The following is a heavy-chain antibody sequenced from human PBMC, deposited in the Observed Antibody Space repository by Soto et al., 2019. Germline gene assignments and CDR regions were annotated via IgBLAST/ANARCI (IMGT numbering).Heavy chain of an antibody. J-gene: IGHJ6*04. D-gene: IGHD1-26*01. CDR1: GFSFSSFA. CDR3: AKGVELDV. V-gene: IGHV3-23*01. Sequence: EVLLLESGGGLVQPGGSLRLSCEASGFSFSSFAMNWVRQAPGKGLEWVSAIGDSGASTYYADSVKGRFIISRDNSRNTLYLQLNSLRADVTAVYYCAKGVELDVWGNGTTVTVSS. CDR2: IGDSGAST.